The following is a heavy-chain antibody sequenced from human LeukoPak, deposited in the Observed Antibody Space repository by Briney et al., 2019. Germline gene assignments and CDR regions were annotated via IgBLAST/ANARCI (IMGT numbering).Heavy chain of an antibody. CDR1: GFTFSDYW. J-gene: IGHJ5*02. D-gene: IGHD3-10*01. CDR3: AKYSYGSGTSFDP. CDR2: INKDGSEK. V-gene: IGHV3-7*01. Sequence: GGSLRLSCAASGFTFSDYWMSWVRQAPGKGLEWVANINKDGSEKHYVDSVKGRFTISRDNAKNSLYLQMSSLRVEDTAVFYCAKYSYGSGTSFDPWGQGTLVTVSS.